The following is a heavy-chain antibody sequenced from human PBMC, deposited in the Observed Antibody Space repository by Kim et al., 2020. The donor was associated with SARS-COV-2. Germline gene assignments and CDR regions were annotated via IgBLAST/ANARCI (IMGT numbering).Heavy chain of an antibody. CDR2: IKEDGVAY. CDR1: GFTFSTYI. V-gene: IGHV3-7*03. J-gene: IGHJ4*02. Sequence: GGSLRLSCAASGFTFSTYIMAWVRQAPGTGLEWVANIKEDGVAYYFVDSVKGRFTISRDNAKNSLYLQMNSLKVEDTAVYYCVRDRHMSLSSFYWGTGDFWGQGALVTVSS. D-gene: IGHD3-22*01. CDR3: VRDRHMSLSSFYWGTGDF.